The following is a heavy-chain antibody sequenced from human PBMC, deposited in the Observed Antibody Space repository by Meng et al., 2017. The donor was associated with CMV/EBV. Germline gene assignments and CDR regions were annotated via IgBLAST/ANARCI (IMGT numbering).Heavy chain of an antibody. CDR1: GFTFSSYW. Sequence: GESLKISCAASGFTFSSYWMSWVRQAPGKGLEWVANIKQDGSEKYYVDSVKGRFTISRDNAKNSLYLQMNSLRAEDTALYYCAKVGWPYYFDYWGQGTLVTVSS. D-gene: IGHD2-15*01. V-gene: IGHV3-7*03. CDR3: AKVGWPYYFDY. CDR2: IKQDGSEK. J-gene: IGHJ4*02.